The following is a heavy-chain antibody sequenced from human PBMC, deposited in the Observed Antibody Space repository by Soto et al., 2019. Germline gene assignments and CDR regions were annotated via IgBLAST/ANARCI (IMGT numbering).Heavy chain of an antibody. CDR2: IYCSGST. CDR1: GGSISSGDYY. CDR3: ASSYCSSTSCYREFDP. D-gene: IGHD2-2*02. V-gene: IGHV4-30-4*01. J-gene: IGHJ5*02. Sequence: KTSETLSLTCTVSGGSISSGDYYWSWIRQPPGKGLEWIGYIYCSGSTYYNPSLKSRVTISVDTSKNQFSLKLSSVTAADTAVYYCASSYCSSTSCYREFDPWGQGTLVTVSS.